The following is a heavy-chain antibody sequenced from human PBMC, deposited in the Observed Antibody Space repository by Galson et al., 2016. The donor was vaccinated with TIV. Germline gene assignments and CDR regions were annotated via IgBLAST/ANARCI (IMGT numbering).Heavy chain of an antibody. CDR1: GYSFNKYW. V-gene: IGHV5-51*03. Sequence: QSGAEVKKPGESLKISCKGSGYSFNKYWIGWVRQMPGKGLEWMGIIYPGDSDTRYSPSFQGQVTISADKSISTAYLQWSSLKAADTAIYYYARPGWAVAVSSPFDQWGQGTLVTVSA. CDR3: ARPGWAVAVSSPFDQ. CDR2: IYPGDSDT. D-gene: IGHD6-19*01. J-gene: IGHJ4*02.